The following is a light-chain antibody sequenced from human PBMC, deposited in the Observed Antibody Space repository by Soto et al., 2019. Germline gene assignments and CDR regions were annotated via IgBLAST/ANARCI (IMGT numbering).Light chain of an antibody. J-gene: IGKJ4*01. CDR3: LQYSSSLT. Sequence: EIVLAQSPGTLTLSPGERATLACRASQSISNHLLAWYQQKPGQAPRLLIYGTISRTAGIPDRFSGGGSETDFTLTISRLEPEDFAMYYCLQYSSSLTFGGGTKVDIK. CDR2: GTI. CDR1: QSISNHL. V-gene: IGKV3-20*01.